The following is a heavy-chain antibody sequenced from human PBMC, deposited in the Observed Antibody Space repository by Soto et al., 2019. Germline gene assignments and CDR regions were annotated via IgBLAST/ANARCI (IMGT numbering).Heavy chain of an antibody. CDR3: ARDRGLPGSYYLYYYGMDV. J-gene: IGHJ6*02. CDR1: GYTFTSYG. V-gene: IGHV1-18*01. D-gene: IGHD1-26*01. Sequence: QVQLVQSGGEVKKPGASVKVSCKASGYTFTSYGISWVRQAPGQGLEWMGWISAYNGNTNYAQKLQGRVTMTTDTSTSTAYMELRSLRSDDTAVYYCARDRGLPGSYYLYYYGMDVWGQGTTVPVSS. CDR2: ISAYNGNT.